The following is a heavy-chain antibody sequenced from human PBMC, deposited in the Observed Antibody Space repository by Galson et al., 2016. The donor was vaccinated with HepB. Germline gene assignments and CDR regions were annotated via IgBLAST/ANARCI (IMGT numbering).Heavy chain of an antibody. CDR2: IWYDGSNK. CDR3: AREKTVAVPAALDY. D-gene: IGHD2-2*01. CDR1: GFTFSSYG. J-gene: IGHJ4*02. Sequence: SLRLSCAASGFTFSSYGMHWVRQAPGKGLEWVAVIWYDGSNKYYADSVKGRFTISRDNSKNTLYLQMNSLRAEDTAVYDCAREKTVAVPAALDYWGQGTLVTVSS. V-gene: IGHV3-33*01.